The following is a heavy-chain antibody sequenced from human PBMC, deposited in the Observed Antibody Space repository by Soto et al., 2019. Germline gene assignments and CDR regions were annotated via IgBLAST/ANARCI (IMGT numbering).Heavy chain of an antibody. CDR2: MNPNSGNT. CDR3: ARLPDGYYYYGMDV. Sequence: QVQLVQSGAEVKKPGASVKVSCKASGYTFTSYDINWVRQATGQGLEWMGWMNPNSGNTGYAQKFQGRVTMTRNTSISTAYMELSSLRSEDTAGYYWARLPDGYYYYGMDVWGQGTTVTVSS. V-gene: IGHV1-8*01. J-gene: IGHJ6*02. CDR1: GYTFTSYD.